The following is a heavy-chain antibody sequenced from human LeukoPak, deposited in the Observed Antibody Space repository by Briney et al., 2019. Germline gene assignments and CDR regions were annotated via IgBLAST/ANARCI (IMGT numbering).Heavy chain of an antibody. V-gene: IGHV1-18*01. Sequence: ASVKVSCKASGYTFTSYGISWVRQAPGQGLEWMGWISAYNGNTNYAQKLQGRVTMTTDTSTSTAYMELRSLRSDDPAVYYCARDRSTIAARRGPYYYYGMDVWGQGTTVTVSS. CDR3: ARDRSTIAARRGPYYYYGMDV. CDR1: GYTFTSYG. D-gene: IGHD6-6*01. CDR2: ISAYNGNT. J-gene: IGHJ6*02.